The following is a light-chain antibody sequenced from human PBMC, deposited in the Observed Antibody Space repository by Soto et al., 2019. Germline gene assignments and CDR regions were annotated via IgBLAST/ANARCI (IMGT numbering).Light chain of an antibody. CDR2: DAF. J-gene: IGKJ1*01. V-gene: IGKV1-9*01. CDR3: QQLNNYPRT. CDR1: QGMNIC. Sequence: DIQLTQSPSFLSASVGDRVTITCRASQGMNICLAWYHQKPGRTPKLLISDAFTLRSGVPSRFSGSASGTEFTLTISSLQPEDFGAYYCQQLNNYPRTFGQGTKVEMK.